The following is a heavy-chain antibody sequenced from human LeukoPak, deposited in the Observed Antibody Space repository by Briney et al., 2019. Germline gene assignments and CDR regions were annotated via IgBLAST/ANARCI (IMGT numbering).Heavy chain of an antibody. CDR3: ARDRSSGWYLFGY. J-gene: IGHJ4*02. V-gene: IGHV3-74*01. CDR2: INSDGSST. CDR1: GFTFSSYW. D-gene: IGHD6-19*01. Sequence: GGSLRLSCAASGFTFSSYWMHWVRQAPGKGLGWASRINSDGSSTSYADSVKGRFTISRDNAKNTLYLQMNSLRAEDTAVYYCARDRSSGWYLFGYWGQGTLVTVSS.